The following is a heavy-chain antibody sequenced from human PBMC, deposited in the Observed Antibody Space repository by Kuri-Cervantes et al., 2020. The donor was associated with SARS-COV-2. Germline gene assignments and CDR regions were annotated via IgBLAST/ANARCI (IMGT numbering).Heavy chain of an antibody. CDR1: GYSFTTYA. D-gene: IGHD2-15*01. CDR3: ARVGGYCSGGSCHRTKPKYYYYYGMDV. V-gene: IGHV1-3*01. CDR2: INGVNGDT. Sequence: ASVKVSCKASGYSFTTYAMHWVRQAPGQSLEWMGWINGVNGDTKYSQKFQGRVTITADKSTSTAYMELSSLRSEDTAVYYCARVGGYCSGGSCHRTKPKYYYYYGMDVWGRGTTVTVSS. J-gene: IGHJ6*02.